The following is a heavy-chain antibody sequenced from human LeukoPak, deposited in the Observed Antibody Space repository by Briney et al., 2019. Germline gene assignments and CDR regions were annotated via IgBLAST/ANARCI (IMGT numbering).Heavy chain of an antibody. CDR1: GGSISSSSYY. J-gene: IGHJ4*02. CDR2: GHYSGST. Sequence: SETLSLTCTVSGGSISSSSYYWGWIRQPPGKGLEWIGSGHYSGSTYNNPSLKSRVTISVDTSKNQFSLNVNSVSAADTAVYYCVSPYLGRFDYWGQGILVTVSS. V-gene: IGHV4-39*01. CDR3: VSPYLGRFDY.